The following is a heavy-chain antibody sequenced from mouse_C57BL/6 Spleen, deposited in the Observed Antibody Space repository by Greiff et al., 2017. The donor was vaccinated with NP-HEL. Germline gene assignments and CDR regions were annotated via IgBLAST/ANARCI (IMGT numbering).Heavy chain of an antibody. V-gene: IGHV1-78*01. CDR1: GYTFTDHT. CDR2: LSPRDGST. CDR3: ARRYGSARWYFDV. Sequence: VQLQQSDAELVKPGASVKISCKVSGYTFTDHTIHWMKQRPEQGLEWIGYLSPRDGSTKSNEKFKGKATLTADKSSSTSYMQLNSLTSEDSAVYFCARRYGSARWYFDVWGTGTTVTVSS. D-gene: IGHD1-1*01. J-gene: IGHJ1*03.